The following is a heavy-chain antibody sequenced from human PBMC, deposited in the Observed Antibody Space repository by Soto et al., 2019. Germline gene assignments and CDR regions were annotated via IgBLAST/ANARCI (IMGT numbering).Heavy chain of an antibody. CDR1: GFTFGDYA. CDR2: IRSKAYGGTT. V-gene: IGHV3-49*04. CDR3: PRARLGDSSGWYGGYYFDY. Sequence: GGSLRLSCTASGFTFGDYAMSWVRQAPGKGLEWVGFIRSKAYGGTTEYAASVKGRFTISTDDSKSIAYLQMNSLKTEDTAVYYCPRARLGDSSGWYGGYYFDYWGQGTLVTVSS. D-gene: IGHD6-19*01. J-gene: IGHJ4*02.